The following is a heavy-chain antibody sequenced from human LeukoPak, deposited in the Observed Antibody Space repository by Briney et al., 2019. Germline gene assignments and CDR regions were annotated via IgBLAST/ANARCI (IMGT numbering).Heavy chain of an antibody. CDR1: GFSFRNYA. CDR3: ARSCSAGTCYVDY. J-gene: IGHJ4*02. D-gene: IGHD2-15*01. CDR2: ISGSADST. Sequence: QSGGSLRLSCAASGFSFRNYAMSWVRQAPGKGLEWVSGISGSADSTYYAGSVKGRFTISRDNANNALYLQMNSLRAEDTAVYYCARSCSAGTCYVDYWGQGTLVTVSS. V-gene: IGHV3-23*01.